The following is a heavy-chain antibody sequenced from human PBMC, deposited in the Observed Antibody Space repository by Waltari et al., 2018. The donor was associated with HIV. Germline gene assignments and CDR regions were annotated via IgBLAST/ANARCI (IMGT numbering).Heavy chain of an antibody. Sequence: QVQLHVSGRGMVRPSETVSVTFGVAGYAIRSDYSWGWIRQPPGKGLVGFGGASRSGSTYHRPSLKSRVTISLATSKNQFSLKLNSVAAADTTVYYCGSGSRRGHSHGIDYWGQGTLVTVSS. CDR2: ASRSGST. V-gene: IGHV4-38-2*01. CDR3: GSGSRRGHSHGIDY. J-gene: IGHJ4*02. CDR1: GYAIRSDYS. D-gene: IGHD5-18*01.